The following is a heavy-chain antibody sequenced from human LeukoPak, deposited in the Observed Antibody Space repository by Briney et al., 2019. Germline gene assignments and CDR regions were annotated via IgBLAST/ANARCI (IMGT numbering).Heavy chain of an antibody. CDR1: GFTFSSYY. J-gene: IGHJ4*02. CDR2: IDNGGDT. V-gene: IGHV3-13*01. CDR3: ARVAAGGKGFDY. Sequence: GGSLRLSCAASGFTFSSYYMHWVRQVTGKGLEWVSAIDNGGDTYYPGSVKGRFTISRENAKKSLYLQMNSLRAGDTAVYYCARVAAGGKGFDYWGQGTLVTVSS. D-gene: IGHD6-13*01.